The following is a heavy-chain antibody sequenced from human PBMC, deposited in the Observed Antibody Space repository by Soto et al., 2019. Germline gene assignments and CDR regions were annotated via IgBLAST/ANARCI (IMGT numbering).Heavy chain of an antibody. J-gene: IGHJ4*02. V-gene: IGHV3-9*01. D-gene: IGHD4-17*01. Sequence: EVQLVESGGGLVQPGRSLRLSCAASGFTFDDYAMHWVRQAPGKGLEWVSGISWNSGSIGYADSVKGRFTISRDNAKNSRYLQMNRLRAEDTALYYCAKDLVTTSAGFDYWGQGTLVSVSS. CDR3: AKDLVTTSAGFDY. CDR2: ISWNSGSI. CDR1: GFTFDDYA.